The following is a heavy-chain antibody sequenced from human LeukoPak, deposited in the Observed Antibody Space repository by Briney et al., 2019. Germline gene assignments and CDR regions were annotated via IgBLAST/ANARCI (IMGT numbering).Heavy chain of an antibody. J-gene: IGHJ4*02. CDR2: IYYSGST. Sequence: SETLSLTCTVSGGSISSYYWSWIRQPPGKGLEWIGYIYYSGSTTYNPSLKSRVTISVDTSKNQFSLKLSSVTAADTAVYYCAREAEDGYNSFFDYWGQGTLVTVSS. CDR1: GGSISSYY. D-gene: IGHD5-24*01. V-gene: IGHV4-59*01. CDR3: AREAEDGYNSFFDY.